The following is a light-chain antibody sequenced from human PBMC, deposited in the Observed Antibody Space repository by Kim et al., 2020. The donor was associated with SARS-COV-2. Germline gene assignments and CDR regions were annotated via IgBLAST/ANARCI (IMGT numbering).Light chain of an antibody. CDR1: RSDVVAYDY. J-gene: IGLJ1*01. CDR3: SSYAGNGNGI. V-gene: IGLV2-8*01. CDR2: NVA. Sequence: GQSITTTCPGTRSDVVAYDYVTWYQKQPGGVPKLLIHNVARRPTAVPSRFSGSKAGNTASLTVSGLQPEDEADYYGSSYAGNGNGIFGTGTKVTVL.